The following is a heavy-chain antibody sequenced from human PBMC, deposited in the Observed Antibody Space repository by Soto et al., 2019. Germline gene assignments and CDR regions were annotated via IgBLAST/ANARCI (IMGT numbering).Heavy chain of an antibody. J-gene: IGHJ4*02. V-gene: IGHV1-8*01. CDR1: GYTFTSYE. Sequence: QVQLVQSGAEVKKPGASVKVSCKASGYTFTSYEINWVRQATGQGLEWMGWMNPNSGDTGYAQKFQGRVTMTRNTSQSTAYMELSSLRSEDTAVYYCARGELLWFGELLRWGQGTLVTVSS. CDR2: MNPNSGDT. CDR3: ARGELLWFGELLR. D-gene: IGHD3-10*01.